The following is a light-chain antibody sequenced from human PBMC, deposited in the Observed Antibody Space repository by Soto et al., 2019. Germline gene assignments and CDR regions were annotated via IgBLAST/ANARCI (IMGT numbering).Light chain of an antibody. CDR1: QGIGTY. J-gene: IGKJ5*01. CDR2: AAS. Sequence: DIQMTQSPSSLSASIGDSVIITFRASQGIGTYLNWYQNKPGKAPKHLIYAASSLQTGVPSRFTGSGSGTEFTLTIDSLQPEDFATYYGQQSYTTPRSTFGQGTRLEI. V-gene: IGKV1-39*01. CDR3: QQSYTTPRST.